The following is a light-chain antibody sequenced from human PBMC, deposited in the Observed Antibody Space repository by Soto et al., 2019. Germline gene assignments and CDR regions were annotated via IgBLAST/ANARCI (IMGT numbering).Light chain of an antibody. J-gene: IGLJ2*01. V-gene: IGLV1-44*01. CDR3: ASWDDSLSGPV. CDR1: SSNIGSNS. CDR2: SNN. Sequence: QSVLTQPPSASGTPGQRGTISCSGSSSNIGSNSVNWYQQLPGTAPKLLIYSNNQRPSGVPDRFSGSKSGTSVSLAISGLQSEDEADYYCASWDDSLSGPVFGGGTKLTVL.